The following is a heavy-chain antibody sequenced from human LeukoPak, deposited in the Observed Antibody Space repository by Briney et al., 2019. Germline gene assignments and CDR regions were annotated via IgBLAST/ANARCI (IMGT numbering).Heavy chain of an antibody. V-gene: IGHV3-30*02. J-gene: IGHJ4*02. D-gene: IGHD6-13*01. CDR2: IRYDGSNK. CDR1: GFTFSSYA. Sequence: GGSLVLSCAASGFTFSSYAMHWVRQAPGKGLEWVAFIRYDGSNKYYADSVKGRFTISRDNSKNTLDLQMNSLRAEDTAVYYCAKDQRLVYWGQGTLVTVSS. CDR3: AKDQRLVY.